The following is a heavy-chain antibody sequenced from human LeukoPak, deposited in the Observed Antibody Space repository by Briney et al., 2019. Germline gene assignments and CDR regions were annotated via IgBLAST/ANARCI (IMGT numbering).Heavy chain of an antibody. CDR1: GYSFTSYE. Sequence: ASVKVSCTASGYSFTSYEINWVRQATGQGLEWMGWMNPNSGNTGYAQKFQGRVTMTRNTSISTAYMELSSLRSEDTAVYYCARALRVRGIVVVTLGYWGQGTLVTVSS. V-gene: IGHV1-8*01. CDR2: MNPNSGNT. J-gene: IGHJ4*02. D-gene: IGHD3-22*01. CDR3: ARALRVRGIVVVTLGY.